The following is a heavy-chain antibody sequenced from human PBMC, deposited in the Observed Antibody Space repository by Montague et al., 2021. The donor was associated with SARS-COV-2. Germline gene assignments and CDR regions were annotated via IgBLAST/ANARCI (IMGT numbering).Heavy chain of an antibody. D-gene: IGHD2-21*02. CDR1: GGSISTYY. CDR2: IYYSGST. J-gene: IGHJ3*02. CDR3: ARHGPFVVVTAIHDTFGI. V-gene: IGHV4-59*08. Sequence: SETLSLTCTVSGGSISTYYWSWIRQPPGKGLEWIGYIYYSGSTNYNPSLKSRVTISVDTSKNQFSLKLSSVTAADTAVYYCARHGPFVVVTAIHDTFGIWGQGTMVTVSS.